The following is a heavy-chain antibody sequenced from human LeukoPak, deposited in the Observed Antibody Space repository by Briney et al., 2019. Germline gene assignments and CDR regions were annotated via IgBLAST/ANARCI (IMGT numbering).Heavy chain of an antibody. CDR3: ATRFDTAMDNWFDP. D-gene: IGHD5-18*01. Sequence: GASVKVSCKVSGYTLTELSMHWVRQAPGKGLEWMGGFDPEDGETIYAQKFQGRVTMTEDTSTDTAYMELSSLRSEDTAVYYCATRFDTAMDNWFDPWGQGTLVTVSS. CDR1: GYTLTELS. V-gene: IGHV1-24*01. J-gene: IGHJ5*02. CDR2: FDPEDGET.